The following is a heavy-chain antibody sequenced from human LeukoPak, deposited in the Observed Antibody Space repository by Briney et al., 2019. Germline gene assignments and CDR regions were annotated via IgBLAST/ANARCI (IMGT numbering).Heavy chain of an antibody. D-gene: IGHD2-8*01. CDR2: ISGSGGST. J-gene: IGHJ4*02. CDR3: AKDPRYCTNGVCYSLDY. Sequence: PGGSLRLSCAASGFSFSSYSMNWVRQAPGKGLEWVSAISGSGGSTYYADSVKGRFTISRDNSKNTLYLQMNSLRAEDTAVYYCAKDPRYCTNGVCYSLDYWGQGTLVTVSS. V-gene: IGHV3-23*01. CDR1: GFSFSSYS.